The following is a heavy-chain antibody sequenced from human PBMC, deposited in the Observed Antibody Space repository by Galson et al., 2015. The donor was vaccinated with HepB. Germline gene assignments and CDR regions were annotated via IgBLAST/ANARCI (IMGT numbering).Heavy chain of an antibody. CDR1: GFTFSNAW. D-gene: IGHD3-22*01. Sequence: SLRLSCAASGFTFSNAWMNWVRQGPGKGLEWVGRIRSKRDGTTDYAAPVKGRLTISRDDSKNTLYLQMNSLKSEDTAVYYCTTDLDYYDSSGYHVGGYWGQGTLVTVSS. CDR2: IRSKRDGTT. CDR3: TTDLDYYDSSGYHVGGY. J-gene: IGHJ4*02. V-gene: IGHV3-15*07.